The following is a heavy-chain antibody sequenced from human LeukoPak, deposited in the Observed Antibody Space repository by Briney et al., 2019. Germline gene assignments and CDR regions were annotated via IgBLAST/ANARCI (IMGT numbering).Heavy chain of an antibody. CDR3: ARRAYSGSYPSYFDY. D-gene: IGHD1-26*01. Sequence: SETLSLTCTVSGGSISSSSYYWAWIRQPPGKRLEWIGSIYYSGSTYYNPSPRSRVTISVDTSKNQFSLKLSSVTASDTAVYYRARRAYSGSYPSYFDYWGQGTLVTVSS. CDR2: IYYSGST. J-gene: IGHJ4*02. V-gene: IGHV4-39*01. CDR1: GGSISSSSYY.